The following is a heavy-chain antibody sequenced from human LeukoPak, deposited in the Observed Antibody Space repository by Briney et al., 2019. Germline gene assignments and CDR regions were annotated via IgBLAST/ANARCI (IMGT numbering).Heavy chain of an antibody. D-gene: IGHD5-12*01. Sequence: SVKVSFKASGGTFSSYAISWVRQAPGQGLEWMGRIIPIFGTANYAQKFQGRVTITADKSTSTAYMELSSLRSEDTAVYYCARDWQGYSGYDSHDYWGQGTLVTVSS. CDR3: ARDWQGYSGYDSHDY. V-gene: IGHV1-69*06. CDR1: GGTFSSYA. CDR2: IIPIFGTA. J-gene: IGHJ4*02.